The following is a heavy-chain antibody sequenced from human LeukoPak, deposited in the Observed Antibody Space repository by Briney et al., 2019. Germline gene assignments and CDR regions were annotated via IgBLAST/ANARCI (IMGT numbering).Heavy chain of an antibody. Sequence: SETLSLTCTVSGGSISSSSYYWGWVRQPPGKGLEWIVSIYYSGSTYYNPSLKSRVTISVDTSKNQFSLKPSSVTAADTAVYYCARRQIVLMVYAVSWFDHWGQGTLVTVSS. J-gene: IGHJ5*02. CDR1: GGSISSSSYY. CDR3: ARRQIVLMVYAVSWFDH. CDR2: IYYSGST. D-gene: IGHD2-8*01. V-gene: IGHV4-39*01.